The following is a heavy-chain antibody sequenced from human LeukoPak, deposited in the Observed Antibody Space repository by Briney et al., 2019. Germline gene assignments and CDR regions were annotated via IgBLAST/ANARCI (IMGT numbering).Heavy chain of an antibody. CDR2: FDPEDGET. V-gene: IGHV1-24*01. CDR3: ATGALSIAAAGIYYYGMDV. Sequence: ASVKVSCKVSGYTLTELSMHWVRQAPGKGLEWMGGFDPEDGETIYAQKFQGRVTMTEDTSTDTAYMELSSLRSEDTAVYYCATGALSIAAAGIYYYGMDVWGKGTTVTVSP. J-gene: IGHJ6*04. CDR1: GYTLTELS. D-gene: IGHD6-13*01.